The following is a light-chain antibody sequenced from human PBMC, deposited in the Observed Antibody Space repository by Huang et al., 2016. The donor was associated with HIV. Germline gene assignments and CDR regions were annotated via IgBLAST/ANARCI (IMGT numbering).Light chain of an antibody. CDR3: QYGET. CDR2: KIS. CDR1: QNLSSW. J-gene: IGKJ1*01. V-gene: IGKV1-5*03. Sequence: DIQMTQSPSTLSAFVGDRLTTTCRASQNLSSWLAWYQQKPVKAPRLLIYKISSLESGVPSRFSGSGSGTEFTLTISSLQPDDIGTYYCQYGETFGQGSKVEVK.